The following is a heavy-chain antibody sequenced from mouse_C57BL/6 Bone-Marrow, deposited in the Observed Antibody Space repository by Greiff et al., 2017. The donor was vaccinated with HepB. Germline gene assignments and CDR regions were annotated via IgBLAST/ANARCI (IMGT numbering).Heavy chain of an antibody. Sequence: EVQRVESGGGLVQPGGSLKLSCAASGFTFSDYYMYWVRQTPEKRLEWVAYISNGGGSTYYPDTVKGRFTISRDNAKNTLYLQMSRLKSEDTAMYYCARRELWFAYWGQGTLVTVSA. CDR3: ARRELWFAY. J-gene: IGHJ3*01. CDR2: ISNGGGST. V-gene: IGHV5-12*01. CDR1: GFTFSDYY.